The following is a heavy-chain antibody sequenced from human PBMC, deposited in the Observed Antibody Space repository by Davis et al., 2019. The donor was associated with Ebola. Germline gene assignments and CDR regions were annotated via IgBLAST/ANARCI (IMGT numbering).Heavy chain of an antibody. CDR2: INTNTGNP. V-gene: IGHV7-4-1*02. CDR3: AGGPRFYIASGYDYYYYYGMDV. Sequence: ASVQVSCKASAYTFTSYAMNWVRQAPGQGLEWLGWINTNTGNPTYAQGFTGRFVFSLDTSVSTAYLQISSLKAEDTAVYYCAGGPRFYIASGYDYYYYYGMDVWGQGTTVTVSS. J-gene: IGHJ6*02. D-gene: IGHD5/OR15-5a*01. CDR1: AYTFTSYA.